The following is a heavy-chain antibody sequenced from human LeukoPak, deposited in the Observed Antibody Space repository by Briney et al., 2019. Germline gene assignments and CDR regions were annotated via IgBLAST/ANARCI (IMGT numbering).Heavy chain of an antibody. CDR1: GFSLSTSAVG. Sequence: SGPTLVKPTQTLTLTCTFSGFSLSTSAVGVGWIREPPGKALEWLALIYWNDDKRYSPSLKSRFTITKDTSKNQVVLIMANMDPVDTATYYCAHRQVVATHFDYWGQGTLVTVSS. V-gene: IGHV2-5*01. D-gene: IGHD2-15*01. J-gene: IGHJ4*02. CDR3: AHRQVVATHFDY. CDR2: IYWNDDK.